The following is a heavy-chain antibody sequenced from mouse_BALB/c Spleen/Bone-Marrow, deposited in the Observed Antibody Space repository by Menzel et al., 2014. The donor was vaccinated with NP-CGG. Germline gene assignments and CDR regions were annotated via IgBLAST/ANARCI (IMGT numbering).Heavy chain of an antibody. CDR1: GYTFTDYI. J-gene: IGHJ4*01. Sequence: QVHVKQSGPELVKPGASVKMSCKASGYTFTDYIINWVKQRTGQGLEWIGEIYPGSGSIYYNEKFKGKATLTADKSSNTAYMQCSSLTSEDSAVYFCARSPNWGPYYAMDYWGQGTSVTVSS. D-gene: IGHD4-1*01. V-gene: IGHV1-77*01. CDR2: IYPGSGSI. CDR3: ARSPNWGPYYAMDY.